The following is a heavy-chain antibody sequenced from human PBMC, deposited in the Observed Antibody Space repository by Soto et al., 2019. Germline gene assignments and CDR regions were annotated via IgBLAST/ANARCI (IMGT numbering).Heavy chain of an antibody. CDR2: ISWNSGSI. V-gene: IGHV3-9*01. Sequence: PGGSLRLSCAASGFTFDDYAMHWVRQAPGKGLEWVSGISWNSGSIGYADSVKGRFTISRDNAKNSLYLQMNSLRAEDTALYYCEVRPGYSTGGDYWGRGTLVTVSS. CDR1: GFTFDDYA. D-gene: IGHD2-15*01. J-gene: IGHJ4*02. CDR3: EVRPGYSTGGDY.